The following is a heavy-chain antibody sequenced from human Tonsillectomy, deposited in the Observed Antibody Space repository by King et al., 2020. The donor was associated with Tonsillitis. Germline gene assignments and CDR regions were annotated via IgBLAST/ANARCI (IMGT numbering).Heavy chain of an antibody. CDR1: GFTFSIYA. J-gene: IGHJ4*02. D-gene: IGHD5-18*01. V-gene: IGHV3-30-3*01. Sequence: VQLVESGGGVVQPGRPLRLSCAASGFTFSIYAMHWVRQAPGKGLEWVAVISSDGSNKYYADSVKGRFTISRDNSKNTLYLQMNSLRAEDTAVYYCAREADTAMVPPYFDYWGQGTLVTVSS. CDR2: ISSDGSNK. CDR3: AREADTAMVPPYFDY.